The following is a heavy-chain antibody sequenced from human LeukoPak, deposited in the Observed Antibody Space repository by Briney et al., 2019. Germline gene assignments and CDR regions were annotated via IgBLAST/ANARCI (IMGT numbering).Heavy chain of an antibody. CDR2: ISYSGGT. J-gene: IGHJ3*02. CDR1: DGSIINNNHY. D-gene: IGHD3-22*01. Sequence: SETLSLTCTVSDGSIINNNHYWGWTRQPPGKGLEWIGSISYSGGTAYNPSLRSRVTISVDTSKNQFSLKVNSVTAADTAVYYCAREVEYYGSSGYRPHAFDIWGQGTLVTVSS. CDR3: AREVEYYGSSGYRPHAFDI. V-gene: IGHV4-39*02.